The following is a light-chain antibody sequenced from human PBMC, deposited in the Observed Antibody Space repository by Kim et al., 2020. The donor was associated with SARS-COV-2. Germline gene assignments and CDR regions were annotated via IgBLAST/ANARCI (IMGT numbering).Light chain of an antibody. CDR1: QSIFSY. CDR2: SAS. Sequence: DIQMTQSPSALSASVGDRVTITCRARQSIFSYLNWYQQKPGKAPKLLIYSASTLESGVPSRFSGSGSGTEFTLTISSLHPDDFATYYCQRSNVILTFGGGTKVDIK. J-gene: IGKJ4*01. CDR3: QRSNVILT. V-gene: IGKV1-39*01.